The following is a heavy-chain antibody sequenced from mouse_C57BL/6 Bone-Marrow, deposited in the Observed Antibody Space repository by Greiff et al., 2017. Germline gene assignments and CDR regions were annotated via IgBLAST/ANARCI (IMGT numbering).Heavy chain of an antibody. J-gene: IGHJ1*03. CDR3: ARWGTGSLWYFDV. D-gene: IGHD1-1*02. CDR1: GYTFTSFW. V-gene: IGHV1-52*01. CDR2: IDPSDSET. Sequence: QVQLQQSGAELVRPGSSVKLSCKASGYTFTSFWMHWVKQRPIQGLEWIGNIDPSDSETHYNQKFKDKATLTVDKSSSTAYMQLSSLTSEGSAVYFCARWGTGSLWYFDVWGTGTTVTVSS.